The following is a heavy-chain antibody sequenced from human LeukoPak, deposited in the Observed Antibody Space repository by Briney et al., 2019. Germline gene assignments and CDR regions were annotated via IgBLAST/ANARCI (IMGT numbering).Heavy chain of an antibody. V-gene: IGHV4-59*01. Sequence: SETLSLTCTVSGGSISSYYWSWIRQPPGKGLEWIGNIYDRGSTKYNPSLKSRVTISVDTSKNQFSLRLSSVTAPDTAVYYCAREKYYYGSGGYQDKYWFDYWGQGTLVTVSS. D-gene: IGHD3-10*01. J-gene: IGHJ4*02. CDR3: AREKYYYGSGGYQDKYWFDY. CDR2: IYDRGST. CDR1: GGSISSYY.